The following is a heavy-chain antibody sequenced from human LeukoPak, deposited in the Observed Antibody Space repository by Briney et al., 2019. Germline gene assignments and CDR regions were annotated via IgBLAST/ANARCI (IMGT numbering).Heavy chain of an antibody. V-gene: IGHV1-69*04. CDR2: IIPIFGIA. CDR1: GGTFSSYA. Sequence: SVKVSCKASGGTFSSYAISWVRQAPGQGLEWMGRIIPIFGIANYAQKFQGRVTIIADKSTSTAYMELSSLGSEDTAVYYCARAESGSYYHFDYWGQGTLVTVSS. J-gene: IGHJ4*02. CDR3: ARAESGSYYHFDY. D-gene: IGHD1-26*01.